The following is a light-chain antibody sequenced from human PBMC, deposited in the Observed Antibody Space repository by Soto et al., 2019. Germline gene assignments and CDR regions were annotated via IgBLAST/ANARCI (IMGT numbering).Light chain of an antibody. CDR2: YNN. Sequence: QSVLTQPPSASETLGQTVSISCSGSNSNIASNTVNWYQHLPGTAPKLLIYYNNQRPSGVPDRFSGSKSGTSASLAISGLQSEDESDYYCAAWDDTLKRYVFGTGTKVTGL. CDR1: NSNIASNT. CDR3: AAWDDTLKRYV. J-gene: IGLJ1*01. V-gene: IGLV1-44*01.